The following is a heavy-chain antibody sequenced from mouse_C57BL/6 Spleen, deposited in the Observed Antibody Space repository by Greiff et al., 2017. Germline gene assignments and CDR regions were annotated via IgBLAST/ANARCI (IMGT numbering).Heavy chain of an antibody. Sequence: QVQLQQSVAELANPGASVTLSCNASGYTITSYWMHWVKQRPGQGLEWIGDINPSNGYTKYNQKFKGKATLTADKSSSTAYLQLSSLTYEDSAVYYCAREDIDYWGQGTTLTVSS. CDR2: INPSNGYT. CDR3: AREDIDY. J-gene: IGHJ2*01. V-gene: IGHV1-7*01. CDR1: GYTITSYW. D-gene: IGHD3-2*01.